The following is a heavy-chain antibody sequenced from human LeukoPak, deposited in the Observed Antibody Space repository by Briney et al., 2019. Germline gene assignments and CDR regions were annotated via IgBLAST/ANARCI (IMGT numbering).Heavy chain of an antibody. V-gene: IGHV1-46*01. CDR1: GYTFTGYY. D-gene: IGHD1-26*01. CDR2: INPSGGST. J-gene: IGHJ3*02. CDR3: ARDRGGSYSDAFDI. Sequence: ASVKVSCKASGYTFTGYYMHWVRQAPGQGLEWMGMINPSGGSTTYAQKLQGRLTMTRDTSTSTVYMELSSMRSEDAAVYSCARDRGGSYSDAFDIWGEGTMVTVSS.